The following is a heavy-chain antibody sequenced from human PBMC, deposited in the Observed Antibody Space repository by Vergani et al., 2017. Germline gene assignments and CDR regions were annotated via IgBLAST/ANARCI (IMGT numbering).Heavy chain of an antibody. Sequence: EVQLVESGGGLVQPGQSLRLSCTASGFTTGDYVMSWFRQAPGKGLEWVSGISWNSGSIGYSDSVKGRFTISRDNAKNTVFLQMHSLRAEDTAIYYCVKEKIDLGSYFFDSWGHGILVTVSS. CDR3: VKEKIDLGSYFFDS. CDR1: GFTTGDYV. D-gene: IGHD2/OR15-2a*01. J-gene: IGHJ4*01. CDR2: ISWNSGSI. V-gene: IGHV3-9*02.